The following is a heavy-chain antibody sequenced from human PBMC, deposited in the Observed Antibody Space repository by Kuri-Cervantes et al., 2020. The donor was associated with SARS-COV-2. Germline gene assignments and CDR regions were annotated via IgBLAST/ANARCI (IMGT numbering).Heavy chain of an antibody. CDR1: GGSIGSSSYY. CDR2: IYYSGST. Sequence: SETLSLTCTVSGGSIGSSSYYWGWIRQPPGKGLEWIGSIYYSGSTYYNPSLKSRVTISVDTSKNQFSLKLSSVTAADTAVYYCARTKGTIFGVVNWFDPWGQGTLVTVSS. J-gene: IGHJ5*02. V-gene: IGHV4-39*07. CDR3: ARTKGTIFGVVNWFDP. D-gene: IGHD3-3*01.